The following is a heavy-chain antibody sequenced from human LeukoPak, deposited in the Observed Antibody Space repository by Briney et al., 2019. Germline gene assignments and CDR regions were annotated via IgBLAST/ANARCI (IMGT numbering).Heavy chain of an antibody. CDR3: ARLIAVAWDTRYYFDY. D-gene: IGHD6-19*01. J-gene: IGHJ4*02. V-gene: IGHV1-2*02. Sequence: GASVKVSCKASGYTFTGYYMHWVRQAPGQGLGWMGWINPNSGGTNYAQKFQGRVTMTRDTSISTAYMELSRLRSDDTAVYYCARLIAVAWDTRYYFDYWGQGTLVTVSS. CDR1: GYTFTGYY. CDR2: INPNSGGT.